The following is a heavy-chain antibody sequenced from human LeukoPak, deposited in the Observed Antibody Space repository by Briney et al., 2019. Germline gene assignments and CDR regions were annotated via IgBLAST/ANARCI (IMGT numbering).Heavy chain of an antibody. D-gene: IGHD3-22*01. CDR3: AKDGPYYYDSSGYYAAYYMDV. CDR2: ISGSGGST. J-gene: IGHJ6*03. CDR1: GFTFSSYG. V-gene: IGHV3-23*01. Sequence: GGSLRLSCAASGFTFSSYGMSWVRQAPGKGLEWVSAISGSGGSTYYADSVKGRFTISRDNSKNTLYLQMNSLRAEDTAVYYCAKDGPYYYDSSGYYAAYYMDVWGKGTTVTVSS.